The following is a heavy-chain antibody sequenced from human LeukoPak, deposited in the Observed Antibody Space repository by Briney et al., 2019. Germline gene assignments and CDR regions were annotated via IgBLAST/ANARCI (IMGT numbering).Heavy chain of an antibody. CDR1: GFTFSSYS. V-gene: IGHV3-21*04. CDR2: ISSSSSYT. Sequence: GGSLRLSCAASGFTFSSYSMNWVRQAPGKGLEWVSSISSSSSYTNYADSVKGRFTISRDNAKNSLYLQMNSLRAADTAVYYCASPKLRYFDWLVFNYWGQGTLVTVSS. J-gene: IGHJ4*02. CDR3: ASPKLRYFDWLVFNY. D-gene: IGHD3-9*01.